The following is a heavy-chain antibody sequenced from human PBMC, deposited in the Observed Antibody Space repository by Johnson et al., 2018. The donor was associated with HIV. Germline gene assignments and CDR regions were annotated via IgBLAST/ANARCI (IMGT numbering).Heavy chain of an antibody. CDR1: GFTFSNAW. CDR2: IKSKTDGGTT. CDR3: TTLPPTWRAFHI. D-gene: IGHD4-11*01. V-gene: IGHV3-15*01. Sequence: VQLVESGGGLVKPGGSLRLSCAASGFTFSNAWMSWVRQAPGKGLEWVGRIKSKTDGGTTDYAAPVKGRFTISRDDSKTTLYLHMKSLKTEDTAVYFCTTLPPTWRAFHIWGQGTMVTVSS. J-gene: IGHJ3*02.